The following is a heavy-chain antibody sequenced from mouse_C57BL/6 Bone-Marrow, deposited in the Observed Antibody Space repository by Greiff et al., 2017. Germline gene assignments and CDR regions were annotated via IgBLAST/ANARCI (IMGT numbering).Heavy chain of an antibody. CDR1: GYSITSGYY. J-gene: IGHJ3*01. Sequence: ESGPGLVKPSQSLSLTCSVTGYSITSGYYWNWIRQFPGNKLEWMGYISYDGSNNYNPSLKNRISITRDTSKNQFFLKLNSVTTEDTATYYCARERGYGNYGFAYWGQGTLVTVSA. CDR2: ISYDGSN. V-gene: IGHV3-6*01. CDR3: ARERGYGNYGFAY. D-gene: IGHD2-1*01.